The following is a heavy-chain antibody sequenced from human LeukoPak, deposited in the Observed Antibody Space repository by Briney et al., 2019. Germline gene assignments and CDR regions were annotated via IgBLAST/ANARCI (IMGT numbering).Heavy chain of an antibody. D-gene: IGHD3-3*01. CDR3: ARVHRGYDFWSGPGGHYFDY. CDR2: IYYSGNT. V-gene: IGHV4-30-4*08. CDR1: GGSISSGDYY. J-gene: IGHJ4*02. Sequence: SSQTLSLTCTVSGGSISSGDYYWSWIRQPPGKGLEWIGYIYYSGNTYYNPSLKSRVTISVDTSKNQFSLKLSSVTAADTAVYYCARVHRGYDFWSGPGGHYFDYWGQGTLVTVSS.